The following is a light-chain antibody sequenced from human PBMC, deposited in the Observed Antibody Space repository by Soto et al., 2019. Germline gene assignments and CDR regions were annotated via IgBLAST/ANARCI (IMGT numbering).Light chain of an antibody. CDR3: QQYIRWPLT. Sequence: ILMTQSPATLSVSPGERATLSCRASQSVSSNLAWYQQKPGQAPSLLIYGASTRATGTPARFSGSGSGTEFTLTISSLQSEDFAVYYCQQYIRWPLTFGGGTKVDIK. J-gene: IGKJ4*01. CDR2: GAS. V-gene: IGKV3-15*01. CDR1: QSVSSN.